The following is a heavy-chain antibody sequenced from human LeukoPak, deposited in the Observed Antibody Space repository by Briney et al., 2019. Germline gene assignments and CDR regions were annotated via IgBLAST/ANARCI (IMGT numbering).Heavy chain of an antibody. CDR2: ISSSGITI. D-gene: IGHD5-24*01. V-gene: IGHV3-48*03. CDR3: ATGDDYRTFDY. J-gene: IGHJ4*02. CDR1: EFTFSSYE. Sequence: GGSLRLSCAASEFTFSSYEMNWVRQAPGKGLEWVSYISSSGITIYYADPVKGRFTISRDNAKNSLYLQMNSLRAEDTAVYYCATGDDYRTFDYWGQGTLVTVSS.